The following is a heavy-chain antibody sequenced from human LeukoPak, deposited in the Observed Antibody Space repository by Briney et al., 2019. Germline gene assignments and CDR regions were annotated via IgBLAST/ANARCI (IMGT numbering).Heavy chain of an antibody. D-gene: IGHD2-15*01. Sequence: ASVKVSCKASGYTFTGYYMHWVRQAPGQGLEWMGWINPNSGGTNYAQRFQGRVTMTRDTSISTAYMELSRLRSDDTAVYYCARVGCSGGSCYSRHFQHWGQGTLVTVSS. CDR3: ARVGCSGGSCYSRHFQH. CDR1: GYTFTGYY. V-gene: IGHV1-2*02. J-gene: IGHJ1*01. CDR2: INPNSGGT.